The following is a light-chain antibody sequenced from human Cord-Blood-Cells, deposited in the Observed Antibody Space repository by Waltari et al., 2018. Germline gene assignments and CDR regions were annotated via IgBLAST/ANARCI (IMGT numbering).Light chain of an antibody. CDR3: QQSYSTPRT. Sequence: DIQMTQSPSSLSASVGDRVTITCRASQSISSYLNWYQQKPGKASKLLIYAASSLQSGVPSRFRGSGAGTDFTLTISSLQPEDCGTYYCQQSYSTPRTFGQGTKVESK. CDR2: AAS. V-gene: IGKV1-39*01. CDR1: QSISSY. J-gene: IGKJ1*01.